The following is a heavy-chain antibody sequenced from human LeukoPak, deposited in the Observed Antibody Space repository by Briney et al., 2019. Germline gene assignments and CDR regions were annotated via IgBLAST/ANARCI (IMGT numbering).Heavy chain of an antibody. D-gene: IGHD2-2*01. CDR2: MNPNSGNT. V-gene: IGHV1-8*01. J-gene: IGHJ4*02. CDR1: GYTFTSYD. CDR3: ARDYCSGTSCYFDY. Sequence: ASVKVSCKASGYTFTSYDINWVRQATGQGLERMGWMNPNSGNTGYAQKFQGRVTMTRNTSISTAYMELSSLRSEDTAVYYCARDYCSGTSCYFDYWGQGTLVTVSS.